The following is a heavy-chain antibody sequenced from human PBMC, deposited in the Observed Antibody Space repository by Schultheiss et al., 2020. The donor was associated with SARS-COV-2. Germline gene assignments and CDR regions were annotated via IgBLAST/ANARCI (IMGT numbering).Heavy chain of an antibody. J-gene: IGHJ4*02. D-gene: IGHD1-26*01. CDR3: ARDSHRGRISSLGY. CDR2: IYYSGST. CDR1: GGSISSYY. Sequence: SETLSLTCTVSGGSISSYYWSWIRQPPGKGLEWIGYIYYSGSTYYNPSLKSRVTISVDTSKNQFSLKLSSVTAADTAVYYCARDSHRGRISSLGYWGQGTLVTVSS. V-gene: IGHV4-59*01.